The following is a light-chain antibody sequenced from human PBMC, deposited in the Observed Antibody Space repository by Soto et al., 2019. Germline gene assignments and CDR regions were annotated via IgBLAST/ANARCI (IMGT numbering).Light chain of an antibody. Sequence: QSALTQPASVSGSPGQSITISCTGTSSDVGGYNYVSWYQQHPGKAPKFMIYDVSNRPSGVSNRFSGSKSGTTASLTISSLQAEDEADYYCSSYTTSNTRQIVFGTGTKVTVL. V-gene: IGLV2-14*01. CDR1: SSDVGGYNY. CDR3: SSYTTSNTRQIV. CDR2: DVS. J-gene: IGLJ1*01.